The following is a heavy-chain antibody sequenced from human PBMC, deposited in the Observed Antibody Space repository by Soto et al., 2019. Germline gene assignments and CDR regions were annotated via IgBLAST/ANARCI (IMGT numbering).Heavy chain of an antibody. CDR2: SNAGNGNT. V-gene: IGHV1-3*01. J-gene: IGHJ4*02. CDR3: ARVYSSGWSYYFDY. Sequence: ASVKVSCKASGYTFTSYAMHWVRQAPGQRLEWMGWSNAGNGNTKYSQKFQGRVTITRDTSASTAYMELSSLRSEDTAVYYCARVYSSGWSYYFDYWGQGTLVTVSS. CDR1: GYTFTSYA. D-gene: IGHD6-19*01.